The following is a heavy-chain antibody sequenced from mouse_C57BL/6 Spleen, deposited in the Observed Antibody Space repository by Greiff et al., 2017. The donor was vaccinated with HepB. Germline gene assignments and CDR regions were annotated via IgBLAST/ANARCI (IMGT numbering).Heavy chain of an antibody. Sequence: EVKLQESGGGLVKPGGSLKLSCAASGFTFSDYGMHWVRQAPEKGLEWVAYISSGSSTIYYADTVKGRFTISRDNAKNTLFLQMTSLRSEDTAMYYCARGTTVVARYFDVWGTGTTVTVSS. V-gene: IGHV5-17*01. CDR1: GFTFSDYG. D-gene: IGHD1-1*01. CDR2: ISSGSSTI. J-gene: IGHJ1*03. CDR3: ARGTTVVARYFDV.